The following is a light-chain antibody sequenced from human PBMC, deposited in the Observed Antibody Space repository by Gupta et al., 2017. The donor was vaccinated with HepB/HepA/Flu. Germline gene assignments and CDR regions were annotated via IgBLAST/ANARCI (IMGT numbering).Light chain of an antibody. CDR2: AGS. CDR1: QAISNY. Sequence: DIQMTHPPSSLSASVGDRVTITCRASQAISNYLNCYQQKAGEAPKDLIYAGSKVHNGVPSRFIGNGCGTYFTLTISMWHPEDIAIYYCQQKVYTPFTFGHGT. J-gene: IGKJ3*01. V-gene: IGKV1-39*01. CDR3: QQKVYTPFT.